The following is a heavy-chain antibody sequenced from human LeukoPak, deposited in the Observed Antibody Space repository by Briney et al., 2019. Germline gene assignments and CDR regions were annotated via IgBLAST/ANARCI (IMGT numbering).Heavy chain of an antibody. CDR1: GGSISTSNYY. Sequence: PSGTLSLTCTVSGGSISTSNYYWGWIRQPPGKGLEWIGNIFYSGSTYYSPSLKSRVTISLDTYRNQFSLKLNSVTAADTAVYDCARARRWNAAVEGWWFDPWGQGTLVTVSS. V-gene: IGHV4-39*07. CDR3: ARARRWNAAVEGWWFDP. J-gene: IGHJ5*02. D-gene: IGHD1-1*01. CDR2: IFYSGST.